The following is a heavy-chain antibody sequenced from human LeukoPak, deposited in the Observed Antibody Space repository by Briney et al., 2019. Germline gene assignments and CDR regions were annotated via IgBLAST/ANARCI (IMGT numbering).Heavy chain of an antibody. Sequence: QPGGSLRLSCAASGFTFSSYAMSWVRQAPGKGLEWVSAISDSGGSTYYADSVKGRFTISRDNSKNTLYLQMNSLRAEDTAVYYCAKDMGDSSSWYAGVYYYYYGMDVWGQGTTVTVSS. J-gene: IGHJ6*02. V-gene: IGHV3-23*01. CDR2: ISDSGGST. CDR3: AKDMGDSSSWYAGVYYYYYGMDV. CDR1: GFTFSSYA. D-gene: IGHD6-13*01.